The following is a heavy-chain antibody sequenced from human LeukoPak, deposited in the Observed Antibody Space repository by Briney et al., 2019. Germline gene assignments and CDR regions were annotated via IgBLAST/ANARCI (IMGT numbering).Heavy chain of an antibody. CDR3: ASAGSYSVDY. Sequence: LETLPLTCTVSGGSISSSSYYWGWIRQPPGKGLEWIGSTYYSGSTYYNPSLESRVTISVDTSKNQFSLKLSSVTAADTAVYYCASAGSYSVDYWGQGTLVTVSS. CDR2: TYYSGST. V-gene: IGHV4-39*01. D-gene: IGHD1-26*01. CDR1: GGSISSSSYY. J-gene: IGHJ4*02.